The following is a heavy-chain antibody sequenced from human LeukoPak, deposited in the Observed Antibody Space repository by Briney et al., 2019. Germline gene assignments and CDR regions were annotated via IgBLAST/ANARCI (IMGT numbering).Heavy chain of an antibody. V-gene: IGHV5-51*01. CDR2: IYPVDSDT. CDR3: ARFTGTTCDY. J-gene: IGHJ4*02. D-gene: IGHD1-1*01. CDR1: GYSSTTYW. Sequence: GESLKISCKTSGYSSTTYWIGWVRQMPGKGLEWMGIIYPVDSDTRYSPSFQGQVTISADKSISTAYLQWSSLKTSDTAMYYCARFTGTTCDYWGQGALVTVSS.